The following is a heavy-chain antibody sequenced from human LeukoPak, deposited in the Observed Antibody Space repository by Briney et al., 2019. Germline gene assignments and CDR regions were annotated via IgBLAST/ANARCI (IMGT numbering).Heavy chain of an antibody. CDR1: GFTFSSYS. Sequence: PGGSLRLSCAASGFTFSSYSMNWDRQAPGKGLEWVSSINSSSSYIYYADSVKGRFTISRDNAKNSLYLQMNSLRAEDTAVYYCARGREAGYCSSTSCYTDTPTFQHWGQGTLVTVSS. D-gene: IGHD2-2*02. CDR3: ARGREAGYCSSTSCYTDTPTFQH. V-gene: IGHV3-21*01. J-gene: IGHJ1*01. CDR2: INSSSSYI.